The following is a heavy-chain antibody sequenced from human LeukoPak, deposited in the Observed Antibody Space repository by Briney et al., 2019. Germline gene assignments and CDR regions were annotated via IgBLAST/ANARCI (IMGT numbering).Heavy chain of an antibody. J-gene: IGHJ6*03. Sequence: SVKVSCKASGGTFSSYAISWVRQAPGQGLEWMGRIIPIFGTANYAQKFQGRVTITTDESTSTDYMELSSLRSEDTAVYYCARDMWELTYYYHYMDVWGKGTTVTVSS. CDR1: GGTFSSYA. CDR3: ARDMWELTYYYHYMDV. V-gene: IGHV1-69*05. D-gene: IGHD1-26*01. CDR2: IIPIFGTA.